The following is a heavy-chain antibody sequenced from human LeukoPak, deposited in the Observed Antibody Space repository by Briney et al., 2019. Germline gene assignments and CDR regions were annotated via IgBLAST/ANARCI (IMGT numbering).Heavy chain of an antibody. Sequence: GGSLRLSCAASGLTFSSYAMSWVRQAPGKGLEWVSAISGTGDSTYYTDSVKGRFTISRDNSKNTLYLQMNSLRAEDTAVYYCVRDWHRAVSGKGPLDYWRQGTLVSVSS. D-gene: IGHD6-19*01. CDR2: ISGTGDST. CDR3: VRDWHRAVSGKGPLDY. V-gene: IGHV3-23*01. CDR1: GLTFSSYA. J-gene: IGHJ4*02.